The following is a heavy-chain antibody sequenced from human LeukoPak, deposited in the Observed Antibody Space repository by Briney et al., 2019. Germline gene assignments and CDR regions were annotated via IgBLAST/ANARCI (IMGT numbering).Heavy chain of an antibody. V-gene: IGHV1-8*01. J-gene: IGHJ5*02. CDR3: ARCKYSSSWYLLRTKNWFDP. D-gene: IGHD6-13*01. CDR1: GYTFTSYD. CDR2: MNPNSGNT. Sequence: ASVKVSCKASGYTFTSYDINWVRQATGQGLEWMGWMNPNSGNTGYAQKFQGIVTMTRNTSISTAYMELSSLRSEDTAVYYCARCKYSSSWYLLRTKNWFDPWGQGTLVTVSS.